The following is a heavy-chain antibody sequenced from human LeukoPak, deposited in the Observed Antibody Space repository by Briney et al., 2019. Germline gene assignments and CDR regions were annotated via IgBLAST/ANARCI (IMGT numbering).Heavy chain of an antibody. Sequence: SVKVSCKASGYTFTSYDINWVRQAPGQGLEWMGGIIPIFGTANYAQKLQGRVTITADESTSTAYMELSSLRSEDTAVYYCARAHLPDIVVVVAATRVNWFDPWGQGTLVTVSS. J-gene: IGHJ5*02. CDR3: ARAHLPDIVVVVAATRVNWFDP. CDR1: GYTFTSYD. CDR2: IIPIFGTA. D-gene: IGHD2-15*01. V-gene: IGHV1-69*13.